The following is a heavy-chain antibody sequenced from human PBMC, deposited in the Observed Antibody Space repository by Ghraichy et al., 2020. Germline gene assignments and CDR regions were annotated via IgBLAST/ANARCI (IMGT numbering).Heavy chain of an antibody. Sequence: ASVKVSCKASGFTFSTYAMNWVRQAPGQGIQWMGWINTDTGYPTYAQGFTGRFVFSLDASVSTTYLQINSLKPEDSAVYYCARDMTPMTTGGWFDPWGQGTLVTVSS. CDR1: GFTFSTYA. D-gene: IGHD4-17*01. V-gene: IGHV7-4-1*02. J-gene: IGHJ5*02. CDR3: ARDMTPMTTGGWFDP. CDR2: INTDTGYP.